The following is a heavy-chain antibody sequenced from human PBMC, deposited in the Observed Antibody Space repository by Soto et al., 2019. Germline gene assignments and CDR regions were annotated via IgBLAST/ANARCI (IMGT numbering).Heavy chain of an antibody. CDR1: GGSIGGGS. CDR3: VAGPDHAKSAY. V-gene: IGHV4-59*01. CDR2: GLRHEFV. J-gene: IGHJ4*01. Sequence: SETLSLTCTVSGGSIGGGSWSWIRQPPGKGLEWIGYGLRHEFVGTNPSLTNRVTISVDMSKRQFSLRLNSVTAADTAVYYCVAGPDHAKSAYWGQGTLVTVSS.